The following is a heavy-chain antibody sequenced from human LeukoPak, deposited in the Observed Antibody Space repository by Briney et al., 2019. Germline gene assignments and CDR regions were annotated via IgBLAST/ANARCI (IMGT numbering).Heavy chain of an antibody. Sequence: SETLSLTCTVSGGSISSSSYYWGWIRQPPGKGLEWIGSIYYSGSTYYNPSLKSRVTISVDTSKNQFSLKLSSVTAADTAMYYCARVVSLGIIDYWGQGTLVTVSS. CDR3: ARVVSLGIIDY. CDR2: IYYSGST. D-gene: IGHD7-27*01. CDR1: GGSISSSSYY. V-gene: IGHV4-39*07. J-gene: IGHJ4*02.